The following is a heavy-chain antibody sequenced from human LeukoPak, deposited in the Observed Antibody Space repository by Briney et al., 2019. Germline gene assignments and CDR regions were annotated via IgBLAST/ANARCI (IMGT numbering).Heavy chain of an antibody. V-gene: IGHV4-59*01. Sequence: SETLSLTCTVSGASINDYYWSWIRQIPGKGLEWIGYIYSSGITSYNPSLKSRVTISLDTSKKQFSLKLSSVTAADTAVYYCAKDRVGAVGFDYWGLGTLVTVSS. J-gene: IGHJ4*02. CDR1: GASINDYY. CDR2: IYSSGIT. CDR3: AKDRVGAVGFDY. D-gene: IGHD1-26*01.